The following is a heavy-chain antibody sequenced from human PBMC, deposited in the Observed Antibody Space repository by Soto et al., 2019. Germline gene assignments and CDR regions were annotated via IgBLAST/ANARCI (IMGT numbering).Heavy chain of an antibody. V-gene: IGHV3-23*01. D-gene: IGHD3-22*01. CDR3: AKYPKYSSIAVVAFDY. CDR2: ISGSGGST. CDR1: GFTFSSYA. Sequence: PGGSLRLSCAASGFTFSSYAMSWVRQALGKGLEWVSAISGSGGSTYYADSVKGRFTISRDNSKNTLYLQMNSLRAEDTAVYYCAKYPKYSSIAVVAFDYWGQGTLVTVSS. J-gene: IGHJ4*02.